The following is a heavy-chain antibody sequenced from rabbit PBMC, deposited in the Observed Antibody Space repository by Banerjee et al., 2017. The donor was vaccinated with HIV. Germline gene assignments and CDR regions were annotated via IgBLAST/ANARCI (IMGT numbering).Heavy chain of an antibody. D-gene: IGHD4-2*01. V-gene: IGHV1S40*01. CDR3: ARGTGGAGDGLNL. CDR1: GFSFSSSYY. J-gene: IGHJ4*01. CDR2: IYAGSSGST. Sequence: QSLEESGGDLVKPGASLTLTCTASGFSFSSSYYMCWVRQTPGKGLEWIACIYAGSSGSTYYASWAKGRFTISKTSSTTVTLQMTSLTAADTATYFCARGTGGAGDGLNLWGPGTLVTVS.